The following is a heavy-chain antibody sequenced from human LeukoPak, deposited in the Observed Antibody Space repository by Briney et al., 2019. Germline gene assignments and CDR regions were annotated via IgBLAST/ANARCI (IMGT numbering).Heavy chain of an antibody. CDR1: GFTFSSYS. J-gene: IGHJ4*02. V-gene: IGHV3-21*01. D-gene: IGHD3-10*01. Sequence: TGGSLRLSCAASGFTFSSYSMNWVRQAPGKGLDWVSSISSSTNYIFYADSVKGRFTISRDNAKNSLYLQMNGLRAEDTAVYYCAREYGSGSLDYWGQGALVTVSS. CDR3: AREYGSGSLDY. CDR2: ISSSTNYI.